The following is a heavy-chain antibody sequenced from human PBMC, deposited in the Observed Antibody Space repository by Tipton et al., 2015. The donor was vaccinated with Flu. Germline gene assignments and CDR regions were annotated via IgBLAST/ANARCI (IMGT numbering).Heavy chain of an antibody. D-gene: IGHD1-1*01. CDR3: ARDLWNDRRAYYYYGVDV. CDR2: IYFTGST. J-gene: IGHJ6*02. Sequence: TLSLTCTVSGGSISSHYWSWIRQPPGKGLEWIGYIYFTGSTNYNPSLKSRVTISVDSSKNEFSLTLASLTAADTAVYYCARDLWNDRRAYYYYGVDVWGQGTTVTVSS. V-gene: IGHV4-59*11. CDR1: GGSISSHY.